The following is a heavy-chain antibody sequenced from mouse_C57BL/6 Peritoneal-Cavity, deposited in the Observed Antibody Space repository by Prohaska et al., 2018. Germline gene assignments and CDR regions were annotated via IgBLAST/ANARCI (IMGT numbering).Heavy chain of an antibody. J-gene: IGHJ1*03. V-gene: IGHV4-1*01. CDR3: ASADGYYWYFDV. CDR1: GIDFSRYW. D-gene: IGHD2-3*01. CDR2: INPESSTI. Sequence: EVKLLQSGGGLVQPGGSLKLSCAASGIDFSRYWMSWVRRAPGKGLEWIGEINPESSTINYAPALKYKFIISRDDAKNTLYMQMSKVRSEDTALYYCASADGYYWYFDVWGTGTTVTVSS.